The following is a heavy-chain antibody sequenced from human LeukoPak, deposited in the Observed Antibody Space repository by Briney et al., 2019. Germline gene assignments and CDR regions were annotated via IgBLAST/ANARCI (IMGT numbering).Heavy chain of an antibody. Sequence: PSETLSLTCAVYGGSFSNYYWTWIRQTPGKGQEWIGEISHTGDIINYNPSLKSRVTISVDASKKQFSLKVTSVTAADTGVYYCARVPDITARPCDSWGPGTLVTASS. CDR1: GGSFSNYY. J-gene: IGHJ4*02. CDR3: ARVPDITARPCDS. V-gene: IGHV4-34*01. D-gene: IGHD1-1*01. CDR2: ISHTGDII.